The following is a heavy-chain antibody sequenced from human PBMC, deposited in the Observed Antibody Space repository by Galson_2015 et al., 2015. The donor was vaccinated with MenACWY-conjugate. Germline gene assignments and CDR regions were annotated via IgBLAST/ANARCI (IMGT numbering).Heavy chain of an antibody. Sequence: SLRLSCAASGFKFSDAAMHWVRQASGKGLEWVGRIRSKANNYATAYAASVKGRFTISRDDSKNTAFLQMNSLKTEDTAVCYCIKWLEMDVWGQGTTVTVSS. D-gene: IGHD6-19*01. V-gene: IGHV3-73*01. CDR3: IKWLEMDV. J-gene: IGHJ6*02. CDR1: GFKFSDAA. CDR2: IRSKANNYAT.